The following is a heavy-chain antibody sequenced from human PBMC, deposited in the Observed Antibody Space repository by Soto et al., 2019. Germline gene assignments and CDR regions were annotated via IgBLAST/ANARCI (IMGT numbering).Heavy chain of an antibody. CDR3: AKQGTWYYYDSSGYYQFDY. CDR1: GGTFSSYA. V-gene: IGHV1-69*13. CDR2: IIPIFGTA. D-gene: IGHD3-22*01. Sequence: SVRVSCKASGGTFSSYAISWVRQAPGQGLEWMGGIIPIFGTANYAQKFQGRVTITADESTSTAYMGLSSLRSEDTAVYYCAKQGTWYYYDSSGYYQFDYWGQGTLVTVSS. J-gene: IGHJ4*02.